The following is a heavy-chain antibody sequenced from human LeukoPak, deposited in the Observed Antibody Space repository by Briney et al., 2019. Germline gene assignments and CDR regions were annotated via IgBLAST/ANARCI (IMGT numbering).Heavy chain of an antibody. Sequence: PSETLSLTCTVSGGSISSSSYYWGWIRQPPGKGLEWIGSIYYSGSTYYNPSLKSRVTISVDTSKNQFSLKLSSVTAADTAVYYCAGPREFDPAGVAAGFNYWGQGTLVTVSS. J-gene: IGHJ4*02. CDR3: AGPREFDPAGVAAGFNY. V-gene: IGHV4-39*01. D-gene: IGHD2-15*01. CDR1: GGSISSSSYY. CDR2: IYYSGST.